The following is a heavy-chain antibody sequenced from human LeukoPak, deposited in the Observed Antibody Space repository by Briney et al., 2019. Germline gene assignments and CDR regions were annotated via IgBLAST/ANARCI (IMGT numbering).Heavy chain of an antibody. CDR1: GYTFSSYG. CDR3: TRALLYGDLDY. Sequence: ASVKVSCKASGYTFSSYGMNWVRQAPGQGLEWMGWISAYNGNTNYAQNFSGRVTMTTDTSTSTAYMELRSLRSDDTAVYYCTRALLYGDLDYWGQGTLVTVSS. V-gene: IGHV1-18*01. D-gene: IGHD4-17*01. CDR2: ISAYNGNT. J-gene: IGHJ4*02.